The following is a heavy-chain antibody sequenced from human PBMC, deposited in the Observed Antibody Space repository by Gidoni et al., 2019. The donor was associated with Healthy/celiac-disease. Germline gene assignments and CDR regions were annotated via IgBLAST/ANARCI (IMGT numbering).Heavy chain of an antibody. D-gene: IGHD7-27*01. J-gene: IGHJ6*03. V-gene: IGHV1-69*06. CDR3: ARVFTGGYYYYMDV. CDR2: IIPIFGTA. CDR1: GGTFSSYA. Sequence: QLQLVQSGAAAKKPGSSVKLSGKASGGTFSSYAISWVRQAPGQGLEWRGGIIPIFGTANYAQKFQGRVTITADKSTSTAYMELSSLRSEDTAVYYCARVFTGGYYYYMDVWGKGTTVTVSS.